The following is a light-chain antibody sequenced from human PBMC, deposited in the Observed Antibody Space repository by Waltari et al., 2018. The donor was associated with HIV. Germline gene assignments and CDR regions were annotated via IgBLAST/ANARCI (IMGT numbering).Light chain of an antibody. V-gene: IGLV1-47*01. CDR3: SSYAGSSMSYA. Sequence: QSVLTQPPSASGTPGQRVTISCSGSRSDIGSYYVYWFQPLPGKAPKLLIYRNNQRPSGVPDRFSGSKSGNTASLTVSGLQAEDEAHYYCSSYAGSSMSYAFGTGTKVTVL. CDR2: RNN. CDR1: RSDIGSYY. J-gene: IGLJ1*01.